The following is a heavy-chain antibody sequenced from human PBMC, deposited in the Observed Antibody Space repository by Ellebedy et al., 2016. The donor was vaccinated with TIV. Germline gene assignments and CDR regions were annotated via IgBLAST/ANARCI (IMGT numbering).Heavy chain of an antibody. D-gene: IGHD1-26*01. J-gene: IGHJ3*02. CDR2: ISPSSSYT. V-gene: IGHV3-11*06. CDR3: ARNNGGSFTGGFDI. Sequence: PGGSLRLSCGASGFTFSDYYMSWIRQSPGRGLEWLSYISPSSSYTNYADSVRGRFTISRDSAKNSLFLHMDSLRPDDPAVYFCARNNGGSFTGGFDIWGQGTRLTVSA. CDR1: GFTFSDYY.